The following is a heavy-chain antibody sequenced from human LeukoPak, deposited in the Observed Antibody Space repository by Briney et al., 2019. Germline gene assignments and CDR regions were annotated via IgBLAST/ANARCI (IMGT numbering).Heavy chain of an antibody. J-gene: IGHJ3*02. D-gene: IGHD1-1*01. CDR3: AREGPRGGGNWAHDAFDM. CDR2: IYSSGST. CDR1: GGSVSSETYY. Sequence: SETLSLTCTVSGGSVSSETYYWTWIRQPAGSGLEWIGRIYSSGSTNYNPSLRSRVTISIDTSKNQLSLKLSSVTAADTAVYYCAREGPRGGGNWAHDAFDMWGQGTMVTVSS. V-gene: IGHV4-61*10.